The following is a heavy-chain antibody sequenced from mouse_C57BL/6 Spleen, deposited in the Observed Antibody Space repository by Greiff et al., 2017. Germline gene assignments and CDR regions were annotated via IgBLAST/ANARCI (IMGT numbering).Heavy chain of an antibody. CDR1: GYAFSSSW. Sequence: VQLQQSGPELVKPGASVKISCKASGYAFSSSWLNWVKQRPGKGLEWIGRIYPGDGDTNYNGKFKGKATLTADKSSSTAYMQLSSLTSEDSAVYFCARVDYGSSFCDYWGQGTTRTVAS. J-gene: IGHJ2*01. D-gene: IGHD1-1*01. CDR3: ARVDYGSSFCDY. V-gene: IGHV1-82*01. CDR2: IYPGDGDT.